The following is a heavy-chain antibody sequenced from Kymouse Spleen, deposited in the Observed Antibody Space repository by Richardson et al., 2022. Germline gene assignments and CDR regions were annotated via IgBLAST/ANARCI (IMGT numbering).Heavy chain of an antibody. J-gene: IGHJ6*02. CDR2: IWYDGSNK. D-gene: IGHD2-15*01. CDR3: AREASYCSGGSCFYYYYGMDV. V-gene: IGHV3-33*01. Sequence: QVQLVESGGGVVQPGRSLRLSCAASGFTFSSYGMHWVRQAPGKGLEWVAVIWYDGSNKYYADSVKGRFTISRDNSKNTLYLQMNSLRAEDTAVYYCAREASYCSGGSCFYYYYGMDVWGQGTTVTVSS. CDR1: GFTFSSYG.